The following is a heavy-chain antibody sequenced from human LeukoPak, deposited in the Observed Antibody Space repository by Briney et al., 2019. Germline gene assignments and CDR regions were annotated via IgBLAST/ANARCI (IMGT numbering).Heavy chain of an antibody. J-gene: IGHJ4*02. CDR3: ANSGWSLRDY. CDR2: IKPDGSRK. CDR1: GFTFSDFW. V-gene: IGHV3-7*01. Sequence: PGGSLRLSCAASGFTFSDFWMAWVRQAPGRGLEWVANIKPDGSRKYYVGSVKGRFSISRDNAENSLYLQMNSLRAEDTAVYYCANSGWSLRDYWGQGTLVTVSS. D-gene: IGHD6-19*01.